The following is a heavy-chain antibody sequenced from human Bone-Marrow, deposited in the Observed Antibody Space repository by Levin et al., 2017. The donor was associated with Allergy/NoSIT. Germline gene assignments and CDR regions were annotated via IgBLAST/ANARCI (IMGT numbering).Heavy chain of an antibody. CDR3: IRGGGRYVAARPTHYWYFDP. D-gene: IGHD6-6*01. CDR2: MDPNSGDT. CDR1: GYTFTNYD. Sequence: GESLKISCKASGYTFTNYDIDWVRQTTGQGLEWMGWMDPNSGDTGYARNFQGRVTMTRNTSISTAYMELSSLRSEDTAVYYCIRGGGRYVAARPTHYWYFDPWGRGTLVTVSS. J-gene: IGHJ2*01. V-gene: IGHV1-8*01.